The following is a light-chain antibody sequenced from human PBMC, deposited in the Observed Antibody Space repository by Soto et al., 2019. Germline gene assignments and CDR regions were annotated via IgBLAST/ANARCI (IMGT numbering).Light chain of an antibody. CDR3: QQYNNWPPIT. J-gene: IGKJ5*01. Sequence: EIVMTQSPATLSVSPGERATLSCRSSQSVSSNLAWYQQKPGQAPRLLIYGASTRATGIPARFSGSGSGTEFTLTISSLQSEDFVIYYCQQYNNWPPITFGQGTRLEIK. V-gene: IGKV3D-15*01. CDR2: GAS. CDR1: QSVSSN.